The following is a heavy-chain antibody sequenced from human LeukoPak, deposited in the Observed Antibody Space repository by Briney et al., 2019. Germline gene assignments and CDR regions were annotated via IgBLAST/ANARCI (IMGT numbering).Heavy chain of an antibody. CDR1: GLTSSSYW. D-gene: IGHD1-26*01. CDR3: ARGDALPGGLDP. V-gene: IGHV3-74*01. CDR2: INSAGSSS. Sequence: GGSLRLSCAASGLTSSSYWMHWVRQAPGKGLVWVSRINSAGSSSSYADSVKGRFTISRDNAKNTLYLQMNSLRAEDTAVYYCARGDALPGGLDPWGQGTLVTVSS. J-gene: IGHJ5*02.